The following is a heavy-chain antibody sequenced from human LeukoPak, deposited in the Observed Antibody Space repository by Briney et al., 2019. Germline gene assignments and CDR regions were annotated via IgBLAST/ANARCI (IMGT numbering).Heavy chain of an antibody. CDR2: IRSDNGKT. J-gene: IGHJ4*02. CDR1: NYTFTAYG. CDR3: ARDYDSSGYYRQTALDY. Sequence: ASVKVSCKTFNYTFTAYGINWVRQAPGQGLEWMGWIRSDNGKTNYAQKLQGRVTMTTDTSTSTAYMELRSLRSDDTAVHYCARDYDSSGYYRQTALDYWGQGTLVTVSS. D-gene: IGHD3-22*01. V-gene: IGHV1-18*01.